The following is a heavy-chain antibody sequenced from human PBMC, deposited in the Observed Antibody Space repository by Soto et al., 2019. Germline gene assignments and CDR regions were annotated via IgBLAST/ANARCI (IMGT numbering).Heavy chain of an antibody. Sequence: GGSLRLSCAASGFTFSSYSMNWVRQAPGKGLEWVSSISSSSSYIYYADSVKGRFTISRDNAKNSLYLQMNSLRAEDTAVYYCARAELELGGNSLEYFQHWGQGTLVTVSS. CDR3: ARAELELGGNSLEYFQH. V-gene: IGHV3-21*01. CDR1: GFTFSSYS. CDR2: ISSSSSYI. D-gene: IGHD1-7*01. J-gene: IGHJ1*01.